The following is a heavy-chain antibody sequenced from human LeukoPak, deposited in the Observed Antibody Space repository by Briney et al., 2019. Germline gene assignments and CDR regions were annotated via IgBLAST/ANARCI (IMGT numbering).Heavy chain of an antibody. V-gene: IGHV4-59*01. CDR2: INYSGGT. D-gene: IGHD3-16*01. Sequence: SETLSLTCVVAGRSINPYYWTWIRQPPGKGLEWIGYINYSGGTNYNPSLKSRVTFSVDTSKNQFSLKLDSVTAADTAVYYCARGANWFDPWGPGTLVTVSS. CDR1: GRSINPYY. CDR3: ARGANWFDP. J-gene: IGHJ5*02.